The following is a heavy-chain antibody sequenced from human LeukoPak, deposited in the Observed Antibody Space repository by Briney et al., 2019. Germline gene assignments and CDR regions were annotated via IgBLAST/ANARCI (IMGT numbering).Heavy chain of an antibody. J-gene: IGHJ5*02. CDR2: ISSSSSYI. Sequence: GGSLRLSCAASGFTFSDYRMNWVRQAPGKGLEWVSSISSSSSYIYYADSVKGRFTISRDNAKNSLYLQMNSLRAEDTAVYYCAKDSSGWSYNWFDPWGQGTLVTVSS. D-gene: IGHD6-19*01. V-gene: IGHV3-21*01. CDR3: AKDSSGWSYNWFDP. CDR1: GFTFSDYR.